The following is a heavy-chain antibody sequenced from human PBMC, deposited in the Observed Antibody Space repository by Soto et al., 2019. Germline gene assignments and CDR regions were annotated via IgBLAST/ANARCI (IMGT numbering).Heavy chain of an antibody. D-gene: IGHD3-3*01. Sequence: SVKVSSKASGATFSSFAFSWVRQAPGQGLEWMGAIIPIFVTIKFAQKLQGRVTFTADESTGTAYTALSSLTSEDTAAYYCASPLKWSGYYSAFDYWGQGTLGTVSS. J-gene: IGHJ4*02. CDR3: ASPLKWSGYYSAFDY. CDR2: IIPIFVTI. V-gene: IGHV1-69*13. CDR1: GATFSSFA.